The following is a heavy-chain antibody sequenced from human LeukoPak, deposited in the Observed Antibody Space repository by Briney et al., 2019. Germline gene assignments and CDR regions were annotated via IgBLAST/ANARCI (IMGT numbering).Heavy chain of an antibody. J-gene: IGHJ6*02. CDR2: IWYDGSNK. CDR1: GFTFSSYG. CDR3: ARDQASIVGATTFGVFYHYGMDV. V-gene: IGHV3-33*01. Sequence: PGGSLRLSCAASGFTFSSYGMHWVRQAPGKGLEWVAVIWYDGSNKYYADSVKGRFTISRDNSKNTLYLQMNSLRAEDTAVYYCARDQASIVGATTFGVFYHYGMDVWGQGTTVTVSS. D-gene: IGHD1-26*01.